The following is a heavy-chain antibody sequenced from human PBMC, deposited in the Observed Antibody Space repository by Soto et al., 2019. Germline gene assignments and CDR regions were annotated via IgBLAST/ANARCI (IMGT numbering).Heavy chain of an antibody. D-gene: IGHD3-10*01. Sequence: QVQLVESGGGVVQPGTSLRLSCAASGFTFATYGMHWVRQPPGKGLQWVAVTWYDGSENFYGDSVKGRFTISRDSSKNTLNLQMDSLTAEDTAVYYCARGGGFGEQYSDAFDIWGQGTMVTVSS. CDR1: GFTFATYG. J-gene: IGHJ3*02. V-gene: IGHV3-33*01. CDR2: TWYDGSEN. CDR3: ARGGGFGEQYSDAFDI.